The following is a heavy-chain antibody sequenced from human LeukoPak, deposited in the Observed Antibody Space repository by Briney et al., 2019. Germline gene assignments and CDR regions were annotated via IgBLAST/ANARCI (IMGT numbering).Heavy chain of an antibody. CDR1: GFTFDDYG. D-gene: IGHD6-19*01. Sequence: GGSLRLSCSASGFTFDDYGMSWVRQAPGKGLEWVSGINWNGGRTGYADSVKGRFTISRDNAKNSLYLQMNRLRDDDTSVYFCARDASALYWGRGTLVTVSS. CDR2: INWNGGRT. CDR3: ARDASALY. V-gene: IGHV3-20*04. J-gene: IGHJ4*02.